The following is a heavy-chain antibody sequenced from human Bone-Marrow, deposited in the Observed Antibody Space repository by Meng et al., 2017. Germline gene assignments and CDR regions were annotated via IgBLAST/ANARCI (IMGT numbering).Heavy chain of an antibody. CDR1: GFTFSHYT. Sequence: GESLKISCAASGFTFSHYTMNWVRQAPGKGLEWVSAISGNSAYIYYADSVQGRFAISRDNAKNSLYLQMNSLRAEDTAVYFCATDSSRDYWGQGTVVTVSS. J-gene: IGHJ4*02. CDR2: ISGNSAYI. CDR3: ATDSSRDY. D-gene: IGHD3-22*01. V-gene: IGHV3-21*06.